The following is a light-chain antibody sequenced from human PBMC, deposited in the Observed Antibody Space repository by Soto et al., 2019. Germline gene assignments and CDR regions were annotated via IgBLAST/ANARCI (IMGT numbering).Light chain of an antibody. J-gene: IGLJ1*01. Sequence: QSALTQPASVSGSPGQSITISCTGTSSDVGGYNYVSWYQQHPGKAPKLMISEVSHRPSGVSTRFSGSKSGNTASLNISGLQAEDEADYYCSSYTTSGTYVFGAGTKVTVL. CDR2: EVS. V-gene: IGLV2-14*01. CDR1: SSDVGGYNY. CDR3: SSYTTSGTYV.